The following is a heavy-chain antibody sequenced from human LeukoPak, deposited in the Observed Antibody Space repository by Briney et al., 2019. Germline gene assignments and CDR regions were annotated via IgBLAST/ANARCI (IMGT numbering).Heavy chain of an antibody. J-gene: IGHJ4*02. D-gene: IGHD5-18*01. Sequence: GGSLRLSCAASGFTFSTFGMHWVRQAPGKGLEWVAIISYDGSDKYYADSVKGRFTISRDNSKNTLYLQMNSLRAEDTAVYYCARDLSGVTGYTYGRGIDYWGQGTLVTVSS. V-gene: IGHV3-30*03. CDR2: ISYDGSDK. CDR1: GFTFSTFG. CDR3: ARDLSGVTGYTYGRGIDY.